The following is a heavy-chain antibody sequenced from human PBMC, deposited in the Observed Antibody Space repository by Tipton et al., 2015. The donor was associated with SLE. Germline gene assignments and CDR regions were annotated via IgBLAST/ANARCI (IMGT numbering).Heavy chain of an antibody. V-gene: IGHV4-34*01. J-gene: IGHJ4*02. D-gene: IGHD3-3*01. Sequence: GLVKPSETLSLTCAVYGGSFSGYYWSWIRQPPGKGLEWIGEINHSGSTNCNPSLKSRVTISVDTSKNQFSLKLSSVTAADTAVYYCATDYDFWSGYLGYWGQGTLVTVSS. CDR3: ATDYDFWSGYLGY. CDR1: GGSFSGYY. CDR2: INHSGST.